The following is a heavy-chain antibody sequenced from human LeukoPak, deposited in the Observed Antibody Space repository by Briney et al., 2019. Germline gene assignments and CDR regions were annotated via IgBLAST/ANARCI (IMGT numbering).Heavy chain of an antibody. CDR3: AKGPVDTAMVNYLDY. CDR1: GFTFSNYA. V-gene: IGHV3-23*01. D-gene: IGHD5-18*01. CDR2: VSGSGRNT. J-gene: IGHJ4*02. Sequence: GGSLRLSCAGSGFTFSNYAMTWVRQAPGKGLEWVSSVSGSGRNTFYPDSVEGRFTISRDNSKNTLYLQMNSLRAEDTAVYYCAKGPVDTAMVNYLDYWGQGTLVTVSS.